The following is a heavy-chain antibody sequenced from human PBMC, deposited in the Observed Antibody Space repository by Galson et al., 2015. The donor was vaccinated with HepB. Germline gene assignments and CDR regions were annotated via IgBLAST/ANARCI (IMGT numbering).Heavy chain of an antibody. CDR2: ISGGGTNT. V-gene: IGHV3-23*01. CDR3: AKSPPHLASSWYYFDY. D-gene: IGHD6-13*01. Sequence: SLRLSCAASAFTFSIYAMTWVRQAPGKGLEWVSTISGGGTNTYYADSVKGRFSISRDNSKNTLYLQMNGLRAEDTAVYYCAKSPPHLASSWYYFDYWGQGTLVTVSS. J-gene: IGHJ4*02. CDR1: AFTFSIYA.